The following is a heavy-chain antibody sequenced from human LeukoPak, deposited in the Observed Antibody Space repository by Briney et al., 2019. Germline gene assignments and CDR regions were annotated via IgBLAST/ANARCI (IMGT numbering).Heavy chain of an antibody. CDR1: GYTFTGYY. D-gene: IGHD2-15*01. CDR3: ARDRGVDYCSGGSCSHYYYYMDV. CDR2: INPNSGDT. Sequence: ASVKVSCKAPGYTFTGYYMHWVRQAPGQGLEWMGWINPNSGDTNYAQKFQGRVTMTRDTSISTAYMELSRLRSDDTAVYYCARDRGVDYCSGGSCSHYYYYMDVWGKGTTVTISS. J-gene: IGHJ6*03. V-gene: IGHV1-2*02.